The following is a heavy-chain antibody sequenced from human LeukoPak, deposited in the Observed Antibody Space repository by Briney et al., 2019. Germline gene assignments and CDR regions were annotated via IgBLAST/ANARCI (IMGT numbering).Heavy chain of an antibody. CDR3: AKVESYYGSGSYPPSY. V-gene: IGHV3-23*01. J-gene: IGHJ4*02. Sequence: GGSLRLSCAASGFTFSSYAMSWVRQAPGKGLEWVSAISGSGGSTYYADSVKGRFTISRDNSKNTLYLQMNSLRAEDTAVYYCAKVESYYGSGSYPPSYWGQGTLVTVSS. CDR2: ISGSGGST. CDR1: GFTFSSYA. D-gene: IGHD3-10*01.